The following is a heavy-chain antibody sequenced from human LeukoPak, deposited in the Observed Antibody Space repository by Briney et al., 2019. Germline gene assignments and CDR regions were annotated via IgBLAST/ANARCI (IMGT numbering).Heavy chain of an antibody. J-gene: IGHJ4*02. Sequence: PGASLKISCKASGYRFSTYWIGWVRPMPGKGLGWMGKIYPGDFDTRYTTSFQGQVIISADRSISTAYLQWSSLKPSDTAIYYCARLVGDIYYFDYWGQGTLVTVSS. CDR2: IYPGDFDT. D-gene: IGHD1-26*01. CDR1: GYRFSTYW. V-gene: IGHV5-51*01. CDR3: ARLVGDIYYFDY.